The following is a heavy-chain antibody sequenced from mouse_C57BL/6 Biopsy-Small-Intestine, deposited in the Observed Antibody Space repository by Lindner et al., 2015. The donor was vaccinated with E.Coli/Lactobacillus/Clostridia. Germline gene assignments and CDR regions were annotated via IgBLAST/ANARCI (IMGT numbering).Heavy chain of an antibody. CDR1: GYSITSGYD. CDR2: ITYSGST. Sequence: VQLQESGPGLVKPSQSLSLTCTVTGYSITSGYDWHWIRHFPGNILEWMGYITYSGSTNYNPSLKSRISITHDTSKNHFFLKLSSVTTEDTATYYCARDGAYGIGYSMDYWGHGTSVTVSS. CDR3: ARDGAYGIGYSMDY. V-gene: IGHV3-1*01. D-gene: IGHD2-1*01. J-gene: IGHJ4*01.